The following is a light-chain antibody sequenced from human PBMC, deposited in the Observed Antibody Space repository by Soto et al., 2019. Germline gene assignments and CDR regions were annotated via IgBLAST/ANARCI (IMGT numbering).Light chain of an antibody. CDR2: EVS. V-gene: IGLV2-14*01. J-gene: IGLJ1*01. Sequence: QSALTQPDAVSGSPGQSITISCTGTSSDVGGYKHVSWYQQHPGKAPKLMIFEVSNRPSGVSNRFSGSKSGNTASLTISGLQAEDVAEYDVSADTSSGTPGFGSATNATVL. CDR1: SSDVGGYKH. CDR3: SADTSSGTPG.